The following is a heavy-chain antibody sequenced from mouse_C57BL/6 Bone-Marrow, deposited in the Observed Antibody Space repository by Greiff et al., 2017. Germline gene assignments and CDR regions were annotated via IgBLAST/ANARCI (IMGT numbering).Heavy chain of an antibody. CDR1: GYTFTSYW. J-gene: IGHJ3*01. V-gene: IGHV1-64*01. Sequence: QVQLQQPGAELVKPGASVKLSCTASGYTFTSYWMHWVKQRPGQGLEWIGMIHPTSGSTNYNEKFKSKATLTVDKSSSTAYMQLSSLTSEDSAVYYCARRWLNWYAYWGQGTLVTVSA. CDR3: ARRWLNWYAY. D-gene: IGHD2-3*01. CDR2: IHPTSGST.